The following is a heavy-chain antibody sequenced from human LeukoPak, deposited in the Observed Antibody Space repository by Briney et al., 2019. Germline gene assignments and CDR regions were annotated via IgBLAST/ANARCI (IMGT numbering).Heavy chain of an antibody. V-gene: IGHV4-38-2*02. Sequence: SETLSLTCTVSGYSISSGYYWGWIRQPPGKGLEWIGEINHSGSTNYNPSLKSRVTISVDTSKNQFSLKLSSVTAADTAVYYCATRIAGYRAFDIWGQGTMVTVSS. CDR1: GYSISSGYY. CDR3: ATRIAGYRAFDI. J-gene: IGHJ3*02. CDR2: INHSGST. D-gene: IGHD6-13*01.